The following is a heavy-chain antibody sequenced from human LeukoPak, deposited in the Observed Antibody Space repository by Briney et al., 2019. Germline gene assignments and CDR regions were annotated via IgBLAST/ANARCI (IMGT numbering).Heavy chain of an antibody. D-gene: IGHD3-22*01. J-gene: IGHJ4*02. CDR2: INPNTGGT. Sequence: ASVKVSCKASGGTFISYAISWVRQAPGQGLEWMGRINPNTGGTIYAQKFQGRVTVTRDTSITTAYMELNRLRPDDTAVYYCAREGDSSVDYWGQGTLVTVSS. CDR3: AREGDSSVDY. CDR1: GGTFISYA. V-gene: IGHV1-2*06.